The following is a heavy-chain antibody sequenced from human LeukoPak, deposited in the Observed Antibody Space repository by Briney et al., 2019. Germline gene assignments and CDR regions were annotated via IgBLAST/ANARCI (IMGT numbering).Heavy chain of an antibody. CDR2: IYPGDSDT. V-gene: IGHV5-51*01. Sequence: GESLKISCKGSGYSFTSYWIGWVRQMPGKGLEWMGIIYPGDSDTRYSPSFQGQVTISADKSISTAYLQWSSLKASDTAMYYCARRRFGSSGYYHRFDPWGQGTLVTVSS. J-gene: IGHJ5*02. CDR3: ARRRFGSSGYYHRFDP. CDR1: GYSFTSYW. D-gene: IGHD3-22*01.